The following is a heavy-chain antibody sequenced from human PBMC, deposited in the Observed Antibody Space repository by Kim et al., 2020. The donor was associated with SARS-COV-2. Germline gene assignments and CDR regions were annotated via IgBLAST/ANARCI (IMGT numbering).Heavy chain of an antibody. CDR3: AKESDLLDSSGFYYYYYGMDV. CDR2: ISYDGSNK. Sequence: GGSLRLSCAASGFTFSSYGMHWVRQAPGKGLEWVAVISYDGSNKYYADSVKGRFTISRDNSKNTLYLQMNSLRAEDTAVYYCAKESDLLDSSGFYYYYYGMDVWGQGTTVTVSS. V-gene: IGHV3-30*18. CDR1: GFTFSSYG. D-gene: IGHD3-22*01. J-gene: IGHJ6*02.